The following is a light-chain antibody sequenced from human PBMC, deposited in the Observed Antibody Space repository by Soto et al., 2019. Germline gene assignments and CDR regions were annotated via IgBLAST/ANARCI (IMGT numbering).Light chain of an antibody. CDR1: QSVNNNF. CDR3: QYYGNSRIT. CDR2: AAS. J-gene: IGKJ5*01. V-gene: IGKV3-20*01. Sequence: EIVLTQSPGTLSLSPGERVTLSCRASQSVNNNFLSWYQQKPGQAPRLLIYAASSGATGIPDRFSGSGSGTDFTLTINRLEPEDFVVYYCQYYGNSRITFGQGTRLAIK.